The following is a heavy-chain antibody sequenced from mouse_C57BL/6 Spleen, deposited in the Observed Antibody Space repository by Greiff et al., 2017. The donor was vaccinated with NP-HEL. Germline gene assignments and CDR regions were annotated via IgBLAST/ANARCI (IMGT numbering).Heavy chain of an antibody. J-gene: IGHJ3*01. CDR3: ARDRASDSSGYMAWFAY. Sequence: EVKVVESGGGLVKPGGSLKLSCAASGFTFSSYAMSWVRQTPEKRLEWVATISDGGSYTYYPDNVKGRFTISRDNAKNNLYLQMSHLKSEDTAMYYCARDRASDSSGYMAWFAYWGQGTLVTVSA. V-gene: IGHV5-4*01. CDR1: GFTFSSYA. D-gene: IGHD3-2*02. CDR2: ISDGGSYT.